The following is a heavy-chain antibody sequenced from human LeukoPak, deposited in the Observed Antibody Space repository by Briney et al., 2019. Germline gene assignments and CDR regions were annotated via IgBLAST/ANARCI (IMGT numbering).Heavy chain of an antibody. CDR2: ISYDGSNK. J-gene: IGHJ4*02. D-gene: IGHD2-21*01. V-gene: IGHV3-30*18. Sequence: GGSLRLSCAASGFTFSNYWMSWVRQAPGKGLEWVAVISYDGSNKYYADSVKGRFTISRDNSKNTLYLQMNSLRAEDTAVYYCAKLWWEPNDYWGQGTLVTVSS. CDR1: GFTFSNYW. CDR3: AKLWWEPNDY.